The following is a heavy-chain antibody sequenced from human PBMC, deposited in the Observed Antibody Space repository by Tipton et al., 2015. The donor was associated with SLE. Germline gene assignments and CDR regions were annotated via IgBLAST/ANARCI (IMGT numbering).Heavy chain of an antibody. CDR1: GGSISTYY. CDR3: ARTGDITRPFDY. D-gene: IGHD7-27*01. Sequence: TLSLTCTVSGGSISTYYWTWIRQPAGKALEWIGRIYTSGTNYNPSLKSRVTMSVDTSKNQFSLKLTSETAADTAVYYCARTGDITRPFDYWGQGTLVTVSS. CDR2: IYTSGT. V-gene: IGHV4-4*07. J-gene: IGHJ4*02.